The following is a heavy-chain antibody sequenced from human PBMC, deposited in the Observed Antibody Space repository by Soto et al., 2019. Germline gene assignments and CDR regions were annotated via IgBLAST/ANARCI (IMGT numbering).Heavy chain of an antibody. CDR3: ARSDYGDYGAFDY. CDR2: ISYDGSNK. CDR1: GFTFSSYA. D-gene: IGHD4-17*01. V-gene: IGHV3-30-3*01. J-gene: IGHJ4*02. Sequence: GGSLRLSCAASGFTFSSYAMHWVRQAPGKGLEWVAVISYDGSNKYYADSVKGRFTISRDNSKNTLYLQMNSLRAEDTAVYYCARSDYGDYGAFDYWGQGTLVTVSS.